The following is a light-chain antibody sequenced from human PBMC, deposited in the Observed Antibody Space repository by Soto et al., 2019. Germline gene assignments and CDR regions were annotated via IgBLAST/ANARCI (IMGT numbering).Light chain of an antibody. J-gene: IGKJ1*01. V-gene: IGKV3-20*01. CDR2: GTS. CDR3: QHYGTTPWT. Sequence: ETVLTQSPATLSLSPGERVTLSCRASETFCSGCLAWYQQKPGRSPRLLIYGTSSRATGIPDRFSGSGSGTHFTLTISRLEPEDFAVYYCQHYGTTPWTFGPGTKVGIK. CDR1: ETFCSGC.